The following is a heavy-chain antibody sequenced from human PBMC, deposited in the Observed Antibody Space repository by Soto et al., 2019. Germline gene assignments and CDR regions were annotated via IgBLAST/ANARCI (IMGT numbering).Heavy chain of an antibody. CDR3: AITYRFQPQGSGWANRFDS. Sequence: EVQLLASGGDLAQPGGSLRLICAASGFTFSNYAMTWVRQSPGKGLEWVLTLTSAGSTFYGDTVKGRFVISRDNSKRAMSWQMNILAAEDTAVYYCAITYRFQPQGSGWANRFDSWGQGTLVTVSS. V-gene: IGHV3-23*01. CDR1: GFTFSNYA. CDR2: LTSAGST. D-gene: IGHD6-19*01. J-gene: IGHJ4*02.